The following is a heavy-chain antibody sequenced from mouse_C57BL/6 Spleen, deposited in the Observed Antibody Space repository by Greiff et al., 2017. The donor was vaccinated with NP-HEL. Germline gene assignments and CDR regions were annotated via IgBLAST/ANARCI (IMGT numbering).Heavy chain of an antibody. CDR3: TKGAAQATFAY. D-gene: IGHD3-2*02. J-gene: IGHJ3*01. Sequence: VQLQQSGAELVRPGASVTLSCKASGYTFTDYEMHWVKQTPVHGLEWIGAIDPETGGTAYNQKFKGKAILTAGKSSSTAYMELRSLTSEDSAVYYCTKGAAQATFAYWGKGTLVTVSA. CDR2: IDPETGGT. CDR1: GYTFTDYE. V-gene: IGHV1-15*01.